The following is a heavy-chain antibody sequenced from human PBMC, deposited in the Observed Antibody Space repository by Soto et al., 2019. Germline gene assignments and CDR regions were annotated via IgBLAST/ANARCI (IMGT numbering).Heavy chain of an antibody. Sequence: SSVKVSCKASGGTFSSYAISWVRQAPGQGLEWMGGIIPIFGTANYAQKFQGRVTITADESTSTAYMELSSLRSEDTAVYYCARDVLGRQISNDPNFDYWGQGTLVTVSS. J-gene: IGHJ4*02. CDR3: ARDVLGRQISNDPNFDY. CDR1: GGTFSSYA. CDR2: IIPIFGTA. V-gene: IGHV1-69*13. D-gene: IGHD1-1*01.